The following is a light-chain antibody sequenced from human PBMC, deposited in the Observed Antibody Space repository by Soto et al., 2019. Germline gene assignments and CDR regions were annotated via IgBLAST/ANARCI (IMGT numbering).Light chain of an antibody. V-gene: IGKV3-20*01. Sequence: EIVLTQSPGTLSLSPGERATLSCRASQSVSSSYLAWYQQKPGQAPRLLIYGASSRATGIPDRFSGSGSGTDFPLTISRLEREDFAVYYCQQYGSSPRVTFGGGTKVEIK. CDR3: QQYGSSPRVT. CDR2: GAS. J-gene: IGKJ4*01. CDR1: QSVSSSY.